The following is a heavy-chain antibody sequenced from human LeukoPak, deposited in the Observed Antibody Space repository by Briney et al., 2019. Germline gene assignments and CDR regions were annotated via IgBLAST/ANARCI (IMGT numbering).Heavy chain of an antibody. Sequence: PSETLSLTCSVSGYSISSGYYWGWIRQPPGKGLEWIGRIYHSGSTLYNPSLRSRITISLDTSKNHFSLKLSSVTAADTAVYYCARVGDIVVVPAANYGMDVWGQGTTVTVSS. J-gene: IGHJ6*02. D-gene: IGHD2-2*01. CDR1: GYSISSGYY. V-gene: IGHV4-38-2*02. CDR3: ARVGDIVVVPAANYGMDV. CDR2: IYHSGST.